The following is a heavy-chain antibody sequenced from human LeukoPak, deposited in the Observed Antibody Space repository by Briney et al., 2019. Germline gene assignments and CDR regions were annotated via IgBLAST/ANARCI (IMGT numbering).Heavy chain of an antibody. CDR3: ARDLFIVAVPTAGCFDS. D-gene: IGHD2-2*01. Sequence: GGSLRLSCIASGFSFSESYMAWVRQAPGKGLEWVANIKQDGSEKYYVDSVKGRFTISRDNTKNSLYLQMNSLRAEDTAVYYCARDLFIVAVPTAGCFDSWGQGTLVTVSS. CDR2: IKQDGSEK. CDR1: GFSFSESY. V-gene: IGHV3-7*01. J-gene: IGHJ4*02.